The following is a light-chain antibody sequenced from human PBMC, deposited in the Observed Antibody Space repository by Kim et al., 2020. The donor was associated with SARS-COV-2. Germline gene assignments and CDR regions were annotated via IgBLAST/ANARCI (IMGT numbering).Light chain of an antibody. CDR3: QQTHRSPPFT. CDR1: QNISIH. J-gene: IGKJ3*01. CDR2: GAT. Sequence: DIQMTHSPSSLSASVGDRVTITCRASQNISIHLNWYQQQPGKAPQLLIYGATTLQSGVPSRVSGSGSGTDFTLTINNLQPEDFATYFCQQTHRSPPFTFGPGTKVDIK. V-gene: IGKV1-39*01.